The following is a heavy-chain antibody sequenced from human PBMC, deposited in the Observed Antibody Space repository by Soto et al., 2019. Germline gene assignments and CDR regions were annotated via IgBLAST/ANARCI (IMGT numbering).Heavy chain of an antibody. J-gene: IGHJ4*02. D-gene: IGHD1-20*01. V-gene: IGHV3-21*01. CDR2: ISSSSSYI. CDR3: ARELCITGTLDY. Sequence: GGSLRLSCAASGFTFSSYSMNWVRQAPGKGLEWVSSISSSSSYIYYADSVKGRFTISRDNAKNSLYLQMNSLRAEDTAVYYCARELCITGTLDYWGQGTRVTVSS. CDR1: GFTFSSYS.